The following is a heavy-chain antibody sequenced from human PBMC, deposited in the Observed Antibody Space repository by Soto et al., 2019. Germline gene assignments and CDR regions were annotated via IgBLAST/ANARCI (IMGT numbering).Heavy chain of an antibody. V-gene: IGHV4-39*07. CDR2: INHSGST. CDR1: GGSISSGGYY. CDR3: ARVMTTVTWYYYYGMDV. D-gene: IGHD4-4*01. J-gene: IGHJ6*02. Sequence: SETLSLTCTVSGGSISSGGYYWSWIRQPPGKGLEWIGEINHSGSTNYNPSLKSRVTISVDTSKNQFSLKLSSVTAADTAVYYCARVMTTVTWYYYYGMDVWGQGTTVTVSS.